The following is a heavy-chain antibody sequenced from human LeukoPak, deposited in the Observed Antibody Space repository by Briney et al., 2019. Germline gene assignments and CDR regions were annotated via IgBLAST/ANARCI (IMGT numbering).Heavy chain of an antibody. J-gene: IGHJ6*02. CDR3: ASSLRGQYYGMDV. D-gene: IGHD4-17*01. CDR1: GFTFSSNG. CDR2: IWYDGSNK. Sequence: GGSLRLSCAASGFTFSSNGMHWVRQAPGKGLEWVAVIWYDGSNKYYADSVKGRFTISRDNAKNTLYLQMNSLRAEDTAIYYCASSLRGQYYGMDVWGQGTTVTVSS. V-gene: IGHV3-33*01.